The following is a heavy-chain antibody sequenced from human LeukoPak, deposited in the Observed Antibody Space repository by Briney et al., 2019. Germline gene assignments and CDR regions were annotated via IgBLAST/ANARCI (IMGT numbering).Heavy chain of an antibody. Sequence: GGSLRLSCAASGFTFSSYSMNWVGQAPGKGLEWVSSISSSSSYIYYADSVKGRFTISRDNAKNSLYLQMNSLRAEDTAVYYCARANRAVAGSFDYWGQGTLVTVSS. J-gene: IGHJ4*02. CDR3: ARANRAVAGSFDY. CDR1: GFTFSSYS. D-gene: IGHD6-19*01. V-gene: IGHV3-21*01. CDR2: ISSSSSYI.